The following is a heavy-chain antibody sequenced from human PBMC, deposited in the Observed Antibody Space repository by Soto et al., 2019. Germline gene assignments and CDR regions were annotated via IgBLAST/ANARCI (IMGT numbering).Heavy chain of an antibody. D-gene: IGHD2-2*01. Sequence: QVQLVQSGAEVKKPGASVKVSCKASGYSFSSFGITWVRQAPGQGLEWMGWISVYNGNTNYAQSLQGRVSLTTDTSTSTAYMELRSLSSDDTAIYFCARESTVPTARVGYFYYGVDVWGQGTTVTVSS. J-gene: IGHJ6*02. CDR1: GYSFSSFG. V-gene: IGHV1-18*01. CDR2: ISVYNGNT. CDR3: ARESTVPTARVGYFYYGVDV.